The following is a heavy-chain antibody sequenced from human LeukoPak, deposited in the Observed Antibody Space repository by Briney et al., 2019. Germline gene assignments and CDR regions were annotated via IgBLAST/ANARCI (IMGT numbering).Heavy chain of an antibody. CDR3: ARSIAAPGSFDI. Sequence: ASVKVSCKASGYTFTSYGISWVRQAPGQGLEWMGWISAYNGDTNYAQKLQGRVTMTTDTSTSTAYMELRSLRSDDTAVYYCARSIAAPGSFDIWGQGTMVTVSS. V-gene: IGHV1-18*01. CDR1: GYTFTSYG. D-gene: IGHD6-6*01. J-gene: IGHJ3*02. CDR2: ISAYNGDT.